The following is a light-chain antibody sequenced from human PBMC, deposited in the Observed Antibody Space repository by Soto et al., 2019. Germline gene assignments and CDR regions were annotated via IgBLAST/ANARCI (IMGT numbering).Light chain of an antibody. CDR3: QHYGYPQWT. J-gene: IGKJ1*01. Sequence: EIVLTQSPGTLSLSPGERATLSCRASQSGRDMYLAWYQQKPGQHPRLLIYGVSSRAYGIPDRFSGSGSGTDFTLTISRLEPEDFAVYYCQHYGYPQWTFGQGTKVEIK. V-gene: IGKV3-20*01. CDR1: QSGRDMY. CDR2: GVS.